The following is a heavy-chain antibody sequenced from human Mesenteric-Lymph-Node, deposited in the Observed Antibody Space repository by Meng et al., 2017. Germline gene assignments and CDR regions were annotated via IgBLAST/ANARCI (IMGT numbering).Heavy chain of an antibody. CDR1: GYTFTVYY. V-gene: IGHV1-2*06. J-gene: IGHJ4*02. CDR3: AKIGSNHQFDL. Sequence: QVQLVQSGAEVQKPGASVKVSCKASGYTFTVYYMHWVRQAPGQGLEWMGRINPHTGVINYAQEFQGRVAMTRDTSISTAYMELSRLRTDDTAVYYCAKIGSNHQFDLWGQGTLVTVSS. CDR2: INPHTGVI. D-gene: IGHD4-11*01.